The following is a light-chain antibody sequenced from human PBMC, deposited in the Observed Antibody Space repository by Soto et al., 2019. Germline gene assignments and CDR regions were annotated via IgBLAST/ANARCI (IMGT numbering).Light chain of an antibody. Sequence: EIVMTQSPATLSVSPGERATLSCRASQIIANRLAWYQQKPGQAPRLLVYGAFNRATGIPTRFSGSGSATDFTLTITSLESEDSAIYYCQLYFNWPPQYTFGQGTKLDIK. J-gene: IGKJ2*01. CDR3: QLYFNWPPQYT. V-gene: IGKV3-15*01. CDR1: QIIANR. CDR2: GAF.